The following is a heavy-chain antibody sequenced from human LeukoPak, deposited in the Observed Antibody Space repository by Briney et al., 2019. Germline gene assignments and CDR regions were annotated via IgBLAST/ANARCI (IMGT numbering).Heavy chain of an antibody. CDR3: ARMLRTVWELPYY. CDR1: GYSISSGYY. D-gene: IGHD1-26*01. CDR2: MFHSGTT. V-gene: IGHV4-38-2*02. Sequence: SETLSLTCTVSGYSISSGYYWGWIRQPPGKGLEWIGSMFHSGTTYYNPSLKSRVTISVDTSKNHFSLKLSSVTAADTAVYYCARMLRTVWELPYYWGQGTLVTVSS. J-gene: IGHJ4*02.